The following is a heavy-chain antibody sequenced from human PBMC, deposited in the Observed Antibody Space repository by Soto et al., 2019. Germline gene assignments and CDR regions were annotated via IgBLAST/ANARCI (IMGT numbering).Heavy chain of an antibody. D-gene: IGHD3-10*01. CDR2: IYWDDDK. J-gene: IGHJ4*02. CDR3: AHRGYYYGSGSYYTH. CDR1: GFSLSAREVG. Sequence: QITLKESGPTLVKPTQTLTLTCTFSGFSLSAREVGVGWIRQPPGKALEWLALIYWDDDKRYSPSLKSRLTINKDTSRNQVVLTMTNMDPADTGTYYCAHRGYYYGSGSYYTHWGQGTLITVSS. V-gene: IGHV2-5*02.